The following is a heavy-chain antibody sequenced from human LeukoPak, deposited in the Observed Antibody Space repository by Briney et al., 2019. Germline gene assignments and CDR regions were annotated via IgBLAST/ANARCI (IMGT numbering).Heavy chain of an antibody. J-gene: IGHJ3*02. CDR3: ARRGTYDIDAFDI. CDR2: IYYSGTT. D-gene: IGHD3-9*01. Sequence: PSQTLSLTCTVSGGSISSGRYYWSWIRQPPGKGLECIGYIYYSGTTYHNPSLKSRLTISVDTSKNQFSLKLSSVTAADTAVYYCARRGTYDIDAFDIWAKGQWSPSLQ. CDR1: GGSISSGRYY. V-gene: IGHV4-30-4*01.